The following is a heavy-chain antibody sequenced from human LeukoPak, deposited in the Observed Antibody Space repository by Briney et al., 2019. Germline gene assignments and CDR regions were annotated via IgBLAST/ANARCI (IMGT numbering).Heavy chain of an antibody. CDR2: INTNTGNP. Sequence: ASVKVSCRASGYTFTSYAMNWVRQAPGQGLEWMGWINTNTGNPTYAQGFTGRFVFSLDTSVSTAYLQISSLKAEDTAVYYCARDRDYSSGWRGNWFDPWGQGTLVTVSS. D-gene: IGHD6-19*01. CDR1: GYTFTSYA. V-gene: IGHV7-4-1*02. CDR3: ARDRDYSSGWRGNWFDP. J-gene: IGHJ5*02.